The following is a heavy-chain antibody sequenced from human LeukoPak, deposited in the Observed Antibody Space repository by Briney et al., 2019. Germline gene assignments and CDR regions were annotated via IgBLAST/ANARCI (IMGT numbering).Heavy chain of an antibody. D-gene: IGHD2-15*01. CDR1: GHYISGYY. J-gene: IGHJ4*02. V-gene: IGHV4-4*07. CDR2: IYAPGSS. CDR3: ARDLEDFDSPANDY. Sequence: ASETLSLTCTVSGHYISGYYRAWIRQPAGKGLEWIGHIYAPGSSNDSPSFKSRVTMSIDMSNNQFALRWNSVTAAGTAMYYCARDLEDFDSPANDYWGQGTHVIVSP.